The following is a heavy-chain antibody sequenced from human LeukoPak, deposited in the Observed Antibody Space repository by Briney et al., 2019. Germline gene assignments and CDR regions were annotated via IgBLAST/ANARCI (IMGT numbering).Heavy chain of an antibody. Sequence: SETLSLTCTVSGDSISSGDYYWSWIRQHPGKGLEWIGYIYYSGNTYYKPSLKSRVTISVDTSKNQFSLKLTSVTAADTAVYYCARGLLDPSGYHCDYWGQGTLVTVSS. V-gene: IGHV4-31*03. CDR2: IYYSGNT. CDR1: GDSISSGDYY. J-gene: IGHJ4*02. D-gene: IGHD3-22*01. CDR3: ARGLLDPSGYHCDY.